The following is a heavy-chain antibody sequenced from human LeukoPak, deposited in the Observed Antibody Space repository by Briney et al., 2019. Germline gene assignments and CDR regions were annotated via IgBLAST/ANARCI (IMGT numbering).Heavy chain of an antibody. V-gene: IGHV3-53*01. CDR3: ARVLAAIALRDYHYVDV. J-gene: IGHJ6*03. CDR2: IYSRDVT. CDR1: GFSVSSNS. D-gene: IGHD6-19*01. Sequence: PGGSLRLSCAASGFSVSSNSMSCVRQAPGEGLECGSIIYSRDVTSYADSVEDRFTISRDSDKNTLFLQMDRLRSDDTAVYYCARVLAAIALRDYHYVDVWGKGTTVTVSS.